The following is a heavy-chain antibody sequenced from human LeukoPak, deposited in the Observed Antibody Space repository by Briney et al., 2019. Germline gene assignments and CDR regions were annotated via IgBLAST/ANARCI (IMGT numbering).Heavy chain of an antibody. Sequence: PSETLSLTCTVSGGSISSYYWSWIRQPPGKGLEWIGYIYYSGSTNYNPSLKSRVTISVDTSKNQFSLKLSSVTAADTAAYYCARDRRKLGLDYWGQGTLVTVSS. J-gene: IGHJ4*02. D-gene: IGHD1-26*01. CDR1: GGSISSYY. CDR3: ARDRRKLGLDY. CDR2: IYYSGST. V-gene: IGHV4-59*01.